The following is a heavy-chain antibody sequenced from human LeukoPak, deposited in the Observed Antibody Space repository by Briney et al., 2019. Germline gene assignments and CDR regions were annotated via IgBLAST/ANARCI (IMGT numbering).Heavy chain of an antibody. Sequence: ASVKVSCEASGYTFTTFGISWVRQAPGRGLEWMGWITTDKGNTNYAQKFQGRVTLTTDTSTRTAYMELRSLRSDDTAVYFCARMLRYYDFWSGAYDSWGQGTLVIVSS. V-gene: IGHV1-18*01. CDR3: ARMLRYYDFWSGAYDS. J-gene: IGHJ4*02. CDR1: GYTFTTFG. CDR2: ITTDKGNT. D-gene: IGHD3-3*01.